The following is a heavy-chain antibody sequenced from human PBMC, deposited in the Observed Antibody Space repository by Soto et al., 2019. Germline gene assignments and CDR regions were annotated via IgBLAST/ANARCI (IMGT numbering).Heavy chain of an antibody. CDR1: GYTFTSYY. CDR3: ARDFLMATITDYYYGMDV. D-gene: IGHD5-12*01. V-gene: IGHV1-46*01. J-gene: IGHJ6*02. CDR2: INPSGGST. Sequence: ASVKVSCKASGYTFTSYYMHCVRQAPGQGLEWMGIINPSGGSTSYAQKFQGRVTMTRDTSTSTVYMELSSLRSEDTAVYYCARDFLMATITDYYYGMDVWGQGTTVTVSS.